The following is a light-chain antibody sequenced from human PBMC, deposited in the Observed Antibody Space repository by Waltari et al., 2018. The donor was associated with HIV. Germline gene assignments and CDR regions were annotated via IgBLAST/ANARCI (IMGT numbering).Light chain of an antibody. CDR1: TIGRTN. J-gene: IGLJ2*01. CDR3: QVRVSNTVV. Sequence: SHELTQSPSVSVALGQTATITCGGNTIGRTNVCWYQQKPGQAPVLIIYRDNTRPSGIPERVSGSNSGNTATLTIRRAQAGDEADYYCQVRVSNTVVFGGGTNLTVL. CDR2: RDN. V-gene: IGLV3-9*01.